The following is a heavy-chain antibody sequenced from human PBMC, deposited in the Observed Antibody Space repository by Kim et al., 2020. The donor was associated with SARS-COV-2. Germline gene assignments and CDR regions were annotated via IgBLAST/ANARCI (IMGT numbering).Heavy chain of an antibody. CDR3: ASTGYIDY. J-gene: IGHJ4*02. CDR1: GFTFSSYG. D-gene: IGHD2-8*02. Sequence: GGSLRLSCAASGFTFSSYGMHWVRQAPGKGLEWVAVISYDGSNKYYADSVKGRFTISRDNSKNTLYLQMNSLRAEDTAVYYCASTGYIDYWGQGTLVTVSS. CDR2: ISYDGSNK. V-gene: IGHV3-33*05.